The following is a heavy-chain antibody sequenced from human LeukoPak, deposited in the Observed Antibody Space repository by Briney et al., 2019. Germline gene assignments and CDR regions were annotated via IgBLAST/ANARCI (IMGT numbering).Heavy chain of an antibody. V-gene: IGHV4-59*08. CDR3: ARYGGSGWNDAFDI. CDR1: DDSFSSHY. CDR2: IYYSGST. D-gene: IGHD6-19*01. J-gene: IGHJ3*02. Sequence: SETLSLTCAVSDDSFSSHYWTWIRQPPGKGLEWIGYIYYSGSTNYNPSLKSRVTISVDTSKNQFSLKLSSVTAADTAVYYCARYGGSGWNDAFDIWGQGTMVTVSS.